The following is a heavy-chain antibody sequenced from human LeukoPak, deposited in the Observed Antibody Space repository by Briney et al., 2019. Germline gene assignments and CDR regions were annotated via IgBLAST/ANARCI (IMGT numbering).Heavy chain of an antibody. Sequence: ASVKVSCKASGYTFTGYYMHWVRQAPGQGLEWRGRINPNSGGTNYAQKFQGRVTMTRDTSISTAYMELSRLRSDDTAVYYCARGGPRYYDSSGYANPPFDYWGQGTLVTVSS. CDR3: ARGGPRYYDSSGYANPPFDY. CDR1: GYTFTGYY. V-gene: IGHV1-2*06. D-gene: IGHD3-22*01. J-gene: IGHJ4*02. CDR2: INPNSGGT.